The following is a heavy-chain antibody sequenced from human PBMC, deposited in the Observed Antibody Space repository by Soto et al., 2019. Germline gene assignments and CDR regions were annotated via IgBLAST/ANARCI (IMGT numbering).Heavy chain of an antibody. V-gene: IGHV4-59*08. CDR2: IYYSGST. D-gene: IGHD2-15*01. CDR1: GGSISSYY. Sequence: SETLSLTCTVSGGSISSYYWSWIRQPPGKGLEWIGYIYYSGSTNYNPSLKSRVTISVDTSKNQFSLKLSSVTAADTAVYYCARHLGRINNWFDPWGQGTLVTVSS. CDR3: ARHLGRINNWFDP. J-gene: IGHJ5*02.